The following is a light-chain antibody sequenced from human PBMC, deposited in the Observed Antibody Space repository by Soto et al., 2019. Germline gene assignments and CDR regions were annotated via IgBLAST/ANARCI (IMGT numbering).Light chain of an antibody. J-gene: IGKJ1*01. CDR3: QQRSNWPRT. Sequence: IVVTHSPPPLLVSTIKRDTLSYMAGQSVSNYLSGYQQKPGQEPRRLMYEAASRATSIIASWCGSGSSTEVTLPIISRLAAEFAAVYCWQQRSNWPRTFGEGTKVDIK. V-gene: IGKV3-11*01. CDR2: EAA. CDR1: QSVSNY.